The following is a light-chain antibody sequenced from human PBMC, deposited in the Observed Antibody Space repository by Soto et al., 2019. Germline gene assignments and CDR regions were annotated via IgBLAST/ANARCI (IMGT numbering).Light chain of an antibody. CDR1: QSISIW. CDR3: QQLNSYPRT. J-gene: IGKJ1*01. CDR2: KAS. Sequence: DIQMTQSPSTLSASVGDRVIITCRASQSISIWLAWYQQKPGKAPKLLIYKASTLESGVPSRFSGSGSGTEFTLTISSLQPEDFATYYCQQLNSYPRTFGQGSKVEIK. V-gene: IGKV1-5*03.